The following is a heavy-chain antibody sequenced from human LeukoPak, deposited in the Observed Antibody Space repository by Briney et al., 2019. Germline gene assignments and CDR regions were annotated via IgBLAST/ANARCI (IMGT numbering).Heavy chain of an antibody. CDR3: ARGTSGYPRYFDY. D-gene: IGHD3-22*01. J-gene: IGHJ4*02. Sequence: ASVKVSCKASGYTFTTYAMHWVRQAPGQRLEWMGWINAGNGNTKYSQKFLGRVTITRDTSASTAYMELSSLRSEHTAVYYCARGTSGYPRYFDYWGQGTLVTVSS. V-gene: IGHV1-3*01. CDR2: INAGNGNT. CDR1: GYTFTTYA.